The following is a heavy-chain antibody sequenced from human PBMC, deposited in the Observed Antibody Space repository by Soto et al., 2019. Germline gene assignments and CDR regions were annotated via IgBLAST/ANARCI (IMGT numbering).Heavy chain of an antibody. CDR2: IYYSGST. J-gene: IGHJ6*02. CDR3: AREGYSSADYGMDV. CDR1: GGSISSYY. D-gene: IGHD3-16*02. Sequence: PSETLSLTCTVSGGSISSYYWSWIRQPPGKGLEWIGYIYYSGSTNYNPSLKSRVTISVDTSKNQFSLKLSSVTAADAAVYYCAREGYSSADYGMDVWGQGTTVTVSS. V-gene: IGHV4-59*01.